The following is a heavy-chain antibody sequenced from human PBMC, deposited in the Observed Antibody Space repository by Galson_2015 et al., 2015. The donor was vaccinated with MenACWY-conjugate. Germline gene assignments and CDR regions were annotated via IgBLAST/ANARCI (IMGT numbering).Heavy chain of an antibody. V-gene: IGHV3-30*02. J-gene: IGHJ4*02. CDR3: AKIGGDFRSGYRPQ. Sequence: SLRLSCAASGFILSDFYMQWVRQAPGKGLERVALIRYDGFQKNYSESVKGRFTISRDNSKNTLNLQMNSLRAEDTAVYYCAKIGGDFRSGYRPQWGQGTLVTVSS. CDR1: GFILSDFY. CDR2: IRYDGFQK. D-gene: IGHD3-3*01.